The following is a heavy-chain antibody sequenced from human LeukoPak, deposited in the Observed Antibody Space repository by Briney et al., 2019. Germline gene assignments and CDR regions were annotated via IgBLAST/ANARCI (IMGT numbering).Heavy chain of an antibody. CDR2: TYYRYKRYT. Sequence: PSQTLSLPCAISVDSLSSNSAACNWISQSPSRGLESLETTYYRYKRYTEYSVSVKSRITINPDTSKNQFSLQLNSVNPEDTAVYDCARGQGGATDYGGEGTLVTVSS. CDR1: VDSLSSNSAA. J-gene: IGHJ4*02. CDR3: ARGQGGATDY. D-gene: IGHD1-26*01. V-gene: IGHV6-1*01.